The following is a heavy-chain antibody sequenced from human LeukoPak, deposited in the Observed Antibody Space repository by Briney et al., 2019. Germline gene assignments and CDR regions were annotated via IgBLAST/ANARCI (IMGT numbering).Heavy chain of an antibody. D-gene: IGHD2-8*01. Sequence: PSETLSLTCTVSGGSISSYYWSWIRQPAGKGLEWIGPIYTSGSTNYNPSLKSRVAMSVDTSKNQFSLKLSSVTAADTAVYYCARAGYCTNGVCYSYYYYYMDVWGKGTTVTVSS. CDR1: GGSISSYY. V-gene: IGHV4-4*07. CDR3: ARAGYCTNGVCYSYYYYYMDV. J-gene: IGHJ6*03. CDR2: IYTSGST.